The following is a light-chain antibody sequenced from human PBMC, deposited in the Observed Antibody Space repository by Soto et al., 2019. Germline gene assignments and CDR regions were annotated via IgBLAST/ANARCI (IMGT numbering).Light chain of an antibody. CDR2: GNS. V-gene: IGLV1-40*01. CDR3: QSYDSSMSGYV. J-gene: IGLJ1*01. CDR1: SSNIGAGYD. Sequence: QSVLTQPPSGSGAGGQRVTISCTGSSSNIGAGYDVHWYQQLPGTAPKLLIYGNSNRPSGVPDRFSRSKSGTSASLAITGLQAEDEADYSCQSYDSSMSGYVFGTGTQVTVL.